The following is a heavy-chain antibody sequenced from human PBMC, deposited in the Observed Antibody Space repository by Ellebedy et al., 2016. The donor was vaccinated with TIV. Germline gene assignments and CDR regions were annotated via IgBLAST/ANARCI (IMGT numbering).Heavy chain of an antibody. J-gene: IGHJ4*02. CDR3: TSYYRYYYDSKGPWG. Sequence: PGGSLRLSCAASGFTFSSYSMNWVRQAPGKGLEWVGRIKSKTDGGTTDYAAPVKGRFTISRDDSKNTLDLQMNSLKTEDTAVYYCTSYYRYYYDSKGPWGWGQGTLVTVSS. V-gene: IGHV3-15*01. D-gene: IGHD3-22*01. CDR1: GFTFSSYS. CDR2: IKSKTDGGTT.